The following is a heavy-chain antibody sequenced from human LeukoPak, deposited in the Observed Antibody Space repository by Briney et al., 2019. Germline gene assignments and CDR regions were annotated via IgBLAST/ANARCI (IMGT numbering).Heavy chain of an antibody. D-gene: IGHD6-6*01. CDR1: GLTFSSYD. Sequence: GGSLRLSCEASGLTFSSYDMNWVRQAPGKGLEWVSYISSSGNLIHYADSVKGRFTFSRDNARNSLYLQMNSLRADDTAVYYCARRSIGGSHFDCWGQGTLVTVSS. V-gene: IGHV3-48*03. CDR3: ARRSIGGSHFDC. J-gene: IGHJ4*02. CDR2: ISSSGNLI.